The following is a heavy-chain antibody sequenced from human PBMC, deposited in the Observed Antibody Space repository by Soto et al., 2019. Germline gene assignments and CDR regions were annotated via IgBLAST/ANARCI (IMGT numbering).Heavy chain of an antibody. Sequence: EVQLLESGGGLVQPGGSLRLSCAASGFGFSNYAMNWVRQAPGKGLEWVSAISGSGSGDGTYYADSVKGRFTISRDSSKNTLFLQMRSLRAAATAVYYCAKGLSGSYYTLFAYWGQGVRVTASS. CDR2: ISGSGSGDGT. D-gene: IGHD1-26*01. CDR3: AKGLSGSYYTLFAY. CDR1: GFGFSNYA. V-gene: IGHV3-23*01. J-gene: IGHJ4*02.